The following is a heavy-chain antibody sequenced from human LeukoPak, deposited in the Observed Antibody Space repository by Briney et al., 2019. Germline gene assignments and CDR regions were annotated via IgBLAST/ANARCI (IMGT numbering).Heavy chain of an antibody. CDR1: GFTVSSYS. CDR3: ARDLDSSGWYDY. J-gene: IGHJ4*02. V-gene: IGHV3-21*01. Sequence: PGGSLRLSCAASGFTVSSYSMNWVRQAPGKGLEWVSSISSSSSYIYYADSVKGRFTISRDNAKNSLYLQMNSLRAEDTAVYYCARDLDSSGWYDYWGQGTLVTVSS. D-gene: IGHD6-19*01. CDR2: ISSSSSYI.